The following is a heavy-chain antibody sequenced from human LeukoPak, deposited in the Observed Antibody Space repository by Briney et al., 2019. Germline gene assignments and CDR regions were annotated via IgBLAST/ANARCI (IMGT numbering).Heavy chain of an antibody. CDR3: ARGFGGYCSSTSCLVTIDY. V-gene: IGHV3-21*01. Sequence: GGSLRLSCAASGFTFSSYTMNWVRQAPGKGPEWVSSICSTRTYICYADSLKGRFTISRDNAKNSLYLQMDSLRAENTAVYHCARGFGGYCSSTSCLVTIDYWGQGTLVTVSS. CDR2: ICSTRTYI. CDR1: GFTFSSYT. D-gene: IGHD2-2*01. J-gene: IGHJ4*02.